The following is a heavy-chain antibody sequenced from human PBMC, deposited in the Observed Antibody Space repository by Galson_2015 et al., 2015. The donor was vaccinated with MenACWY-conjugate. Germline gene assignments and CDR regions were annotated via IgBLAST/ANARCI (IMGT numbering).Heavy chain of an antibody. J-gene: IGHJ3*01. V-gene: IGHV4-59*01. Sequence: GLEWIGYICHSGRTNYNPSLKSRVTMSVDTSKNQFSLKLTSVTAADTAVYYCARVDRIATRAFDVWGHGTMVTVSS. CDR2: ICHSGRT. D-gene: IGHD6-13*01. CDR3: ARVDRIATRAFDV.